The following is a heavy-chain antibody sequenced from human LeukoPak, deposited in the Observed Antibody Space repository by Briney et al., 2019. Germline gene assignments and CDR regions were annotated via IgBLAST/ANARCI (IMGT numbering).Heavy chain of an antibody. D-gene: IGHD2-2*01. CDR2: INHSGST. Sequence: SETLSLTCAVYGGSFSGYYWSWIRQPPGKGLEWIGEINHSGSTNYNPSLKSRVTISVDTSKNQFSLKLSSVPAADTAVYYCARRPVVPAVIGGAGYYYGMDVWGQGTTVTVSS. V-gene: IGHV4-34*01. CDR1: GGSFSGYY. J-gene: IGHJ6*02. CDR3: ARRPVVPAVIGGAGYYYGMDV.